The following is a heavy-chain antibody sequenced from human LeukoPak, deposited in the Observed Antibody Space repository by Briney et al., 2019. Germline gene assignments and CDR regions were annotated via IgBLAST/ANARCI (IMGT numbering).Heavy chain of an antibody. J-gene: IGHJ4*02. CDR2: VSGSGGST. CDR3: AKRGVTGYKEAFDY. D-gene: IGHD3-9*01. CDR1: VVTFVDYT. V-gene: IGHV3-23*01. Sequence: PGGSLRLSCAASVVTFVDYTMRWVRQAPGRGLERGSGVSGSGGSTSYADSVEGRFTISRDNSKNTLHLQMNSLRAEDTAVYYCAKRGVTGYKEAFDYWGQGTLVTVSS.